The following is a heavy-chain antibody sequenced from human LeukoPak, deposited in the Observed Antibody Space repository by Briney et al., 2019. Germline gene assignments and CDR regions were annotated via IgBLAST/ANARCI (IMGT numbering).Heavy chain of an antibody. Sequence: ASVKVSCKASGYTFTSYYMHWVRQAPGQGLEWMGIINPSGGSTSYAQKFQGRVTMTRDTSTSTVYMELSRLRSEDAAVYYCARDRGWVWSGDYYYGMDVWGQGTTVTVSS. D-gene: IGHD3-10*01. CDR2: INPSGGST. CDR1: GYTFTSYY. CDR3: ARDRGWVWSGDYYYGMDV. V-gene: IGHV1-46*01. J-gene: IGHJ6*02.